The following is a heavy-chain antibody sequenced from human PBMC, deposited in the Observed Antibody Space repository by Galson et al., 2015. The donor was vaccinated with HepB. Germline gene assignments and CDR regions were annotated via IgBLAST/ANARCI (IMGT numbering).Heavy chain of an antibody. D-gene: IGHD1-14*01. Sequence: SLRLSCAASGRTFSNHPMHWVRQAPGKGLERVALISYDGSNKYYADSVKGRFTISRDNSKKTLYLQMSGLRADDTAVYFCTTGSAAGRDYWGQGTLVIVSS. V-gene: IGHV3-30*14. CDR1: GRTFSNHP. CDR2: ISYDGSNK. J-gene: IGHJ4*02. CDR3: TTGSAAGRDY.